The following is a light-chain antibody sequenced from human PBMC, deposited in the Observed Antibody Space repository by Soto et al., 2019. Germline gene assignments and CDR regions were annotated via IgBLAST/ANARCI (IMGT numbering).Light chain of an antibody. J-gene: IGLJ1*01. CDR3: CSYAGRSRYV. CDR2: DVS. CDR1: SSDVGVYNY. V-gene: IGLV2-11*01. Sequence: QSALTQPRSVSGSPGQSVTISCTGTSSDVGVYNYVSWYQQYPGKAPKIMIYDVSKRPSGVPDRFSGSKSANTASLTISGLQAEDEADYYCCSYAGRSRYVFGTGTKVTVL.